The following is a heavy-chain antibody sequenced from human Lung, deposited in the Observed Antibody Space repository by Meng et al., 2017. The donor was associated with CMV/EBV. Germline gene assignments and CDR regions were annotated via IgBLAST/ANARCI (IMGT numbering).Heavy chain of an antibody. Sequence: SETLSLTCAVSGGVINVYYWSWIRQPPGKGLEWVGSISYDGTTSYNPSLNSRVTISLDTSKSQFSLKLTSVTAADTALYYCAGLLPSGKYVHHWFDPWGQGTIVTVSS. V-gene: IGHV4-59*12. D-gene: IGHD3-10*02. CDR3: AGLLPSGKYVHHWFDP. J-gene: IGHJ5*01. CDR2: ISYDGTT. CDR1: GGVINVYY.